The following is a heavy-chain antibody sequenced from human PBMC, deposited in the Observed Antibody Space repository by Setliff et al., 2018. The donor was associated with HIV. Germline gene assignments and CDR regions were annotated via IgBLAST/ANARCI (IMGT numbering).Heavy chain of an antibody. D-gene: IGHD2-2*01. CDR2: IHASGKT. J-gene: IGHJ4*02. CDR3: ARLDCSSSSSFVDY. CDR1: GDTDFY. V-gene: IGHV4-4*09. Sequence: PSETLSLTCTVSGDTDFYWNWIRQPPGKGLEWIGYIHASGKTNYNPSLKSRVTISLDTSKMQFSLKLSSVTAADTAVYYCARLDCSSSSSFVDYWGQGTLVTVSS.